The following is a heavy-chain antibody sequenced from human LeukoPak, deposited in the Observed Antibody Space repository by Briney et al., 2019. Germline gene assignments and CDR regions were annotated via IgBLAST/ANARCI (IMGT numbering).Heavy chain of an antibody. D-gene: IGHD6-19*01. Sequence: ASVKVSCKASGYTFTSYAMNWVRQAPGQGLEWMGGIIPIFGTANYAQKFQGRVTITADESTSTAYMELSSLRSEDTAVYYCARAAIAVAGSLDYWGQGTLVTVSS. CDR2: IIPIFGTA. V-gene: IGHV1-69*13. CDR1: GYTFTSYA. J-gene: IGHJ4*02. CDR3: ARAAIAVAGSLDY.